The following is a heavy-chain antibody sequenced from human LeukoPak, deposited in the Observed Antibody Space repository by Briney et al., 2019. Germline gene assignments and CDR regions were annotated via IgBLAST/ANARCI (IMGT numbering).Heavy chain of an antibody. J-gene: IGHJ5*02. CDR3: VRTSGWYSSWFDP. D-gene: IGHD6-19*01. CDR2: IYPGDSDT. Sequence: GESLKISCKGSGYTFARYWIGWVRQMPGKGLEWMAIIYPGDSDTRYSPSFQGQVTISVDKSISTAYMQWSSLKASDTAIYYCVRTSGWYSSWFDPWGQGTLVTASS. V-gene: IGHV5-51*01. CDR1: GYTFARYW.